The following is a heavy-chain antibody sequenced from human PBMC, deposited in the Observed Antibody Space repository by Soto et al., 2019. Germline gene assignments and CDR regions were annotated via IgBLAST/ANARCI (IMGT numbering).Heavy chain of an antibody. J-gene: IGHJ4*02. D-gene: IGHD1-1*01. CDR3: ARGTYNWNDVDY. CDR2: IIPIFGTA. V-gene: IGHV1-69*13. CDR1: GDTFTSYY. Sequence: SVKVSCKASGDTFTSYYMHWVRQAPGQGLEWMGGIIPIFGTANYAQKFQGRVTITADESTSTAYMELSSLRSEDTAVYYCARGTYNWNDVDYWGQGTLVTVSS.